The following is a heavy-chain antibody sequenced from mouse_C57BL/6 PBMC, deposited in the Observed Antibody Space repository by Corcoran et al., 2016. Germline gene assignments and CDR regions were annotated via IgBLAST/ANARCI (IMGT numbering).Heavy chain of an antibody. CDR3: AREAPITTVEDV. D-gene: IGHD1-1*01. CDR1: GYTFTDYY. J-gene: IGHJ1*03. CDR2: INPNNGGT. V-gene: IGHV1-26*01. Sequence: EVQLQQSGPELVKPGASVKISCKASGYTFTDYYMNWVKQSHGKSLEWIGDINPNNGGTSYNQKFKGKATLTVDKSSSTAYMELRSLTSEDSAGYYCAREAPITTVEDVWGTGTTVTVSA.